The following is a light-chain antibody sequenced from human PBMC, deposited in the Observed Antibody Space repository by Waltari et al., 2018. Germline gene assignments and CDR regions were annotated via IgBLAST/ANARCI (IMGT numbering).Light chain of an antibody. CDR3: QSYDTSLSVV. Sequence: QSVLTQPPSVSGAPGPRVTISCTGTGPHIGAGYDVHWYQHLPRAAPKLLIYGSSSRPLGVPDRFFGSTSGTSASLAITGLQAEDEGDYYCQSYDTSLSVVFGGGTKLTVL. J-gene: IGLJ3*02. CDR2: GSS. V-gene: IGLV1-40*01. CDR1: GPHIGAGYD.